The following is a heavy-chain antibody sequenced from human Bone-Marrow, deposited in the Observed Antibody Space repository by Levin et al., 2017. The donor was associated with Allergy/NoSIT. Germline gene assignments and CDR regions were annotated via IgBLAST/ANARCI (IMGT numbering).Heavy chain of an antibody. Sequence: SQTLSLTCTVSGYSISSGYYWGWIRQPPGKGLEWIGSIYHSGSTYYNPSLKSRVTISVDTSKNQFSLKLSSVTAADTAVYYCAMLIAAAGSAFDYWGQGTLVTVSS. CDR1: GYSISSGYY. D-gene: IGHD6-13*01. J-gene: IGHJ4*02. CDR2: IYHSGST. V-gene: IGHV4-38-2*02. CDR3: AMLIAAAGSAFDY.